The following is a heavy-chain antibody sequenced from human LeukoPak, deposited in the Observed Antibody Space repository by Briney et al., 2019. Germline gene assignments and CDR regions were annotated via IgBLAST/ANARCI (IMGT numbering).Heavy chain of an antibody. D-gene: IGHD6-19*01. CDR3: ATQSSSGWLRY. V-gene: IGHV3-48*04. CDR2: ISSSSSTI. Sequence: GGSLRLSCAASGFTFSSYSMNWVRQAPGKGLEWVSYISSSSSTIYYADSVKGRFTISRDNAKNSLYLQMNSLRAEDTAVYYCATQSSSGWLRYWGQGTLVTVSS. J-gene: IGHJ4*02. CDR1: GFTFSSYS.